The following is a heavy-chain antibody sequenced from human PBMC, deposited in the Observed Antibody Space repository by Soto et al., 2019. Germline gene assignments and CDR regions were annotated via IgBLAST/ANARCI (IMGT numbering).Heavy chain of an antibody. CDR3: ALIAPAGIEH. D-gene: IGHD6-13*01. V-gene: IGHV1-18*04. Sequence: XSVEACCKASGYTFTDYDIHWVRQAPGQGLEWMGWISAYNGNTNYAQKLQGRVTMTTDTSTSTAYMELRSLRSDDTAVYYCALIAPAGIEHWRQGYLVTFSA. CDR2: ISAYNGNT. CDR1: GYTFTDYD. J-gene: IGHJ5*02.